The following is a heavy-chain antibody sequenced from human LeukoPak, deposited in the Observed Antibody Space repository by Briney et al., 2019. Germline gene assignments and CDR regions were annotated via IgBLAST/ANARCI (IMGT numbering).Heavy chain of an antibody. CDR3: AKLKMGPDY. Sequence: GGSLRLSCAATGFTFSDYGVNWVRLPTGKGLEWVSDILGGAGSTYYADSVKGRFTISRDNSKNTLYLQMNSLRVEDTAIYYCAKLKMGPDYWGQGTLVTVSS. D-gene: IGHD5-24*01. CDR1: GFTFSDYG. J-gene: IGHJ4*02. V-gene: IGHV3-23*01. CDR2: ILGGAGST.